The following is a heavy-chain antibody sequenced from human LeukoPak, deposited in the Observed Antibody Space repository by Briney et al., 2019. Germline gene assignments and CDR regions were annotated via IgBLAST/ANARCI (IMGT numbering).Heavy chain of an antibody. CDR1: GFTFSTYW. D-gene: IGHD1-26*01. V-gene: IGHV3-7*01. J-gene: IGHJ4*02. Sequence: GGSLRLSCAASGFTFSTYWMTWVRQAPGKGLEWVANINQDGSKINYVDSVKGRFTISRDNAKNSLYLQMNSLRAEDTAVYYCARDFLPELLRYYFDYWGQGTLVTVSS. CDR3: ARDFLPELLRYYFDY. CDR2: INQDGSKI.